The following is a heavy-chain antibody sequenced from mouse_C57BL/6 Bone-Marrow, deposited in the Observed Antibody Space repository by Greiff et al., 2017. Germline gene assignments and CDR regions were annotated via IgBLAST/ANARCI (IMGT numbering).Heavy chain of an antibody. CDR3: ARSSYGAMDY. Sequence: VQLQQSGPVLVKPGASVKMSCTASGYTFTDYYMNWVKQSHGKSLEWIGVINPYNGGTSYNQKFKGKATLTVDKSSSTAYLELNSLTSEDSAVYFCARSSYGAMDYWGQGTSVTVSS. J-gene: IGHJ4*01. CDR2: INPYNGGT. D-gene: IGHD1-1*01. V-gene: IGHV1-19*01. CDR1: GYTFTDYY.